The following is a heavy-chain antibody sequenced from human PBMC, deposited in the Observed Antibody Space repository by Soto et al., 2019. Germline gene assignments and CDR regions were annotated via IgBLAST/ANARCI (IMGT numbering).Heavy chain of an antibody. V-gene: IGHV1-46*01. Sequence: QVQLVQSGAEVKETGASVKVSCKTSGYTFTKYQMHWVRQAPGQGLEWMGIINTGNTNTRYAQKFQGRVTLTRDTSTSTVYMEVNSLTSEDTAVYFWARDQGTYCSIGVCYWGYFDYWGQGTLVSVSS. D-gene: IGHD2-8*01. CDR2: INTGNTNT. CDR3: ARDQGTYCSIGVCYWGYFDY. CDR1: GYTFTKYQ. J-gene: IGHJ4*02.